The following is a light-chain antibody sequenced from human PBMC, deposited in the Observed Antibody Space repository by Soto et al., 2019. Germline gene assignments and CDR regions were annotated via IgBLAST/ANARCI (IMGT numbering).Light chain of an antibody. Sequence: DIQMTQSPSTLPASVGDRVTITCRASQTISTWLAWYQQKPGIGPKLLTYNASYSESGDPLRFSGSGSGSEFTITISSLQPDDFTTYYCQQYNSYFVTFGGGTKVEIK. V-gene: IGKV1-5*03. CDR1: QTISTW. CDR2: NAS. J-gene: IGKJ4*01. CDR3: QQYNSYFVT.